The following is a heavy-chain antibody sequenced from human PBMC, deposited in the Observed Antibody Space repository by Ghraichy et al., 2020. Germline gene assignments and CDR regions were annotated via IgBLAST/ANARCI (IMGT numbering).Heavy chain of an antibody. J-gene: IGHJ4*02. V-gene: IGHV1-18*01. Sequence: ASVKVSCEASGYTFTSYGISWVRQAPGQGLEWMGWISAYNGNTNYAQKFQGRVTMTTDTSTSTAYMELRSLRSDDTAVYYCARDLRGNYDFWSGYYKFDYWGQGTLVTVSS. CDR1: GYTFTSYG. CDR2: ISAYNGNT. D-gene: IGHD3-3*01. CDR3: ARDLRGNYDFWSGYYKFDY.